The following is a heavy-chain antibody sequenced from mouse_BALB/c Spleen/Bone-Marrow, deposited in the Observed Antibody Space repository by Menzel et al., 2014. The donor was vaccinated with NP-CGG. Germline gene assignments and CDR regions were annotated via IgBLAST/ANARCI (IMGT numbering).Heavy chain of an antibody. Sequence: EVQGVESGGGVVQPGGSRKLSCAASGFNFSDYGMAWVRLAPGKGPEWVAFISNLAYSIYYADTVTGRFTISRENAKNTLYLGMSSLRFEDTAMYYCTRDRGYDGGYYFDYWGQGTTLTVSS. V-gene: IGHV5-15*02. CDR2: ISNLAYSI. J-gene: IGHJ2*01. CDR1: GFNFSDYG. CDR3: TRDRGYDGGYYFDY. D-gene: IGHD2-2*01.